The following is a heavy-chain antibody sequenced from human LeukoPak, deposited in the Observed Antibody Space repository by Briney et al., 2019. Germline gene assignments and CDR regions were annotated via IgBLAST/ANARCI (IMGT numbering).Heavy chain of an antibody. D-gene: IGHD6-13*01. V-gene: IGHV4-39*07. CDR3: ARDHSSSWLQPYYYGMDV. CDR1: GGSISSSSYY. J-gene: IGHJ6*02. Sequence: SETLSLTCTVSGGSISSSSYYWGWIRQPPGKGLEWIGSIYYSGSTYYNPSLKSRVTISVDTSKNQFSLKLSSVTAADTAVYYCARDHSSSWLQPYYYGMDVWGQGTTVTVSS. CDR2: IYYSGST.